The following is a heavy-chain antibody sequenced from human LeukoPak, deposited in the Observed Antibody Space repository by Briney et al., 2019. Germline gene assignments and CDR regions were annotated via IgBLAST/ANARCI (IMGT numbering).Heavy chain of an antibody. CDR3: ARDNIWAFDI. J-gene: IGHJ3*02. D-gene: IGHD2/OR15-2a*01. Sequence: GGSLRLSCAASGFTFSDYYMSWIRQAPGKGLEWVSHIRTDGTITYADSVKGRFTISRDDAKTSVYLQMNSLRDEDTAIYYCARDNIWAFDIWGQGTMVTVAS. CDR1: GFTFSDYY. V-gene: IGHV3-69-1*01. CDR2: IRTDGTI.